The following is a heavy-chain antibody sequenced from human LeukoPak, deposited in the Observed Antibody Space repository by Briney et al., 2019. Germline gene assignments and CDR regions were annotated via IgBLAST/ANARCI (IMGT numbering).Heavy chain of an antibody. Sequence: SETLSLTCAVYGGSFSGYYWSWIRQPPGKGLEWIGEINHSGSTNYNPSLKSRVTISVDTSKNQFSLKLSSVTAADTAVYYCATAYSSGGLKWGQGTLVTVSS. CDR2: INHSGST. D-gene: IGHD6-19*01. CDR1: GGSFSGYY. CDR3: ATAYSSGGLK. J-gene: IGHJ4*02. V-gene: IGHV4-34*01.